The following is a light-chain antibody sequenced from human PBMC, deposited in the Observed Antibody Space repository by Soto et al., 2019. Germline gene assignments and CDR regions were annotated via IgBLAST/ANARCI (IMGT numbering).Light chain of an antibody. V-gene: IGKV4-1*01. CDR3: QQYHSTPYT. Sequence: DIVLTQSPDSLALPLGERATINCKSSQSVLYRSNNLNYLAWYQQKPGQSPKLLIHWASTREAGVPDRFSGGGSGTEFTLTIASLQAEDVAVYYCQQYHSTPYTFGQGTRLEIE. J-gene: IGKJ2*01. CDR1: QSVLYRSNNLNY. CDR2: WAS.